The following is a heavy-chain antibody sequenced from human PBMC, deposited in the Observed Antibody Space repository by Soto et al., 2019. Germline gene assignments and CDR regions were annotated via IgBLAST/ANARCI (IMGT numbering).Heavy chain of an antibody. J-gene: IGHJ4*02. Sequence: GGSLRLSCAASGFTFSSYSMNWVRQAPGKGLEWVSSISSSSSYIYYADTVKGPFCISRDNAKNSLYLQMNALRAEDSAVYYCARVGFWSGYSIYYFDYWGQGTLVTVSS. V-gene: IGHV3-21*01. D-gene: IGHD3-3*01. CDR1: GFTFSSYS. CDR2: ISSSSSYI. CDR3: ARVGFWSGYSIYYFDY.